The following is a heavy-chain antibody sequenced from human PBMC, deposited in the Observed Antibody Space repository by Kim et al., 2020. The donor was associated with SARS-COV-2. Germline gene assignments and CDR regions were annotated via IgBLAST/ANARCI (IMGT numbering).Heavy chain of an antibody. CDR1: GFTFSSYW. CDR3: AREESITIFGVVQPGPFDY. Sequence: GGSLRLSCAASGFTFSSYWMSWVRQAPGKGLEWVANIKQDGSEKYYVDSVKGRFTISRDNAKNSLYLQMNSLRAEDTAVYYCAREESITIFGVVQPGPFDYWGQGTLVTVSS. D-gene: IGHD3-3*01. J-gene: IGHJ4*02. CDR2: IKQDGSEK. V-gene: IGHV3-7*01.